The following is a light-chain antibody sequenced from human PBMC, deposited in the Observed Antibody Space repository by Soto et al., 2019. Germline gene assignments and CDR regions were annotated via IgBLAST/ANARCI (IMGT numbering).Light chain of an antibody. CDR1: KSDIGVYDF. CDR3: KSYAGSNTYV. Sequence: SVLTQPPSASGSPGQSVTISCTGTKSDIGVYDFVSWYQHHPGKAPRLIIYEVVQRPSGVPDRFSGSKSGNTASLTVSGLQAADEADYFCKSYAGSNTYVFGSGTKVTAL. CDR2: EVV. J-gene: IGLJ1*01. V-gene: IGLV2-8*01.